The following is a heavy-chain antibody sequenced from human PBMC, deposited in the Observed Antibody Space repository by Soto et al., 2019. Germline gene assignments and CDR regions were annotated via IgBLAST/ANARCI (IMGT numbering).Heavy chain of an antibody. J-gene: IGHJ5*02. CDR1: GYTFTSYG. Sequence: ASVKVSCKASGYTFTSYGISWVRQAPGQGLEWMGWISAYNGNTNYAQKLQGRVTMTTDTSTSTAYMELRSLRSDDTAVYYCARDQGGNDYGDYENWFDPWGQGTLVTVSS. V-gene: IGHV1-18*01. CDR3: ARDQGGNDYGDYENWFDP. D-gene: IGHD4-17*01. CDR2: ISAYNGNT.